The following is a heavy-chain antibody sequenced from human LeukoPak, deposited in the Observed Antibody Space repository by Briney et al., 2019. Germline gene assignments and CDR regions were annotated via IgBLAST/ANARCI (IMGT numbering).Heavy chain of an antibody. V-gene: IGHV3-21*01. Sequence: GGSLRLSCAASGFTFSSYSMNWVRQAPGKGLEWVSSISSSSSYIYYADSVKGRFTIPRDNAKNSLYLQMNSLRAEDTAVYYCARGPYDYVWGSYRYKDYFDYWGQGTLVTVSS. D-gene: IGHD3-16*02. CDR2: ISSSSSYI. CDR1: GFTFSSYS. CDR3: ARGPYDYVWGSYRYKDYFDY. J-gene: IGHJ4*02.